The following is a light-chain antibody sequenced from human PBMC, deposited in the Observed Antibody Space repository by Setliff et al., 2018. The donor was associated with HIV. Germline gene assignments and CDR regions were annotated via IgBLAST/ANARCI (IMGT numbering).Light chain of an antibody. CDR1: SSNIGARFS. Sequence: QSALTQPPSVSGAPGQRLTISCTGSSSNIGARFSVHWYQHLPGAAPKLPIYDDNNRPSGVPDRFSGSKSGTSASLAITGLQAEDEADYYCQSYDSSLTGYVFGTGTKVTVL. J-gene: IGLJ1*01. CDR2: DDN. CDR3: QSYDSSLTGYV. V-gene: IGLV1-40*01.